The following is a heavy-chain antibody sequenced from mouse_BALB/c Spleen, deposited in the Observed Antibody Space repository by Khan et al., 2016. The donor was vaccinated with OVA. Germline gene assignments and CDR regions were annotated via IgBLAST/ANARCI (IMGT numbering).Heavy chain of an antibody. CDR1: GFHIKDYY. CDR3: ARDGYSPWFAY. V-gene: IGHV14-1*02. D-gene: IGHD2-3*01. J-gene: IGHJ3*01. Sequence: VRLQQSGAELVRPGAFVKLSCKASGFHIKDYYMHWVKQRPEQGLVWIGRIDPENGDTIYDPKFQGKASITSDTSSNTAYLQLSSLTSEDTAVYYCARDGYSPWFAYGGQGTLVTVSA. CDR2: IDPENGDT.